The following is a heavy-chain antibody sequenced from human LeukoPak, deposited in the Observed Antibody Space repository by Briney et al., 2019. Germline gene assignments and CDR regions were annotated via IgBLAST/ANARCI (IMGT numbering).Heavy chain of an antibody. D-gene: IGHD3-3*01. CDR3: AKVGFSEMEWLLYSDH. CDR2: ISGSSGHT. J-gene: IGHJ4*02. V-gene: IGHV3-23*01. Sequence: GGSLRLSCAASGFTVSSNYMSLVRQAPGKGLEWVSAISGSSGHTYYADSVKGRFTISRDNSKNTLYLQMNSLRAEDTAVYYCAKVGFSEMEWLLYSDHWGQGTLVTVSS. CDR1: GFTVSSNY.